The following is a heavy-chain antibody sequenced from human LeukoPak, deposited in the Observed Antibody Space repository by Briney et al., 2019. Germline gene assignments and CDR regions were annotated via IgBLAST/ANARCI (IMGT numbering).Heavy chain of an antibody. CDR3: ARDGVAGVYYFDY. J-gene: IGHJ4*02. CDR1: GYTFTTYY. CDR2: INPSGGST. V-gene: IGHV1-46*01. Sequence: ASVKVSCKASGYTFTTYYMHWVRQAPGQGLEWMGIINPSGGSTSYAQKFQGRVIMTRDVSTSTVYMELSSLRSEDTAVYYCARDGVAGVYYFDYWGQGTLVTVSS. D-gene: IGHD6-19*01.